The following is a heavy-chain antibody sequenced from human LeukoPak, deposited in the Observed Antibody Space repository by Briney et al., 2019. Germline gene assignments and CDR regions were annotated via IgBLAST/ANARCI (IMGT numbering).Heavy chain of an antibody. D-gene: IGHD3-10*01. CDR1: GYTFTGYH. J-gene: IGHJ4*02. CDR3: VPFGELSPPFDY. Sequence: GASVKVSCKASGYTFTGYHMHWVRQAPGQGLEWMGWINPNSGGTNYAQKFQGRVTMTRDTSISTAYMELSRLRSDDTAVYYCVPFGELSPPFDYWGQGTLVTVSS. CDR2: INPNSGGT. V-gene: IGHV1-2*02.